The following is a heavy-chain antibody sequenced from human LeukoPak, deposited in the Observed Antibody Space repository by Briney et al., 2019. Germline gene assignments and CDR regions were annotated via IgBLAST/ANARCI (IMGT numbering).Heavy chain of an antibody. D-gene: IGHD4-17*01. Sequence: ASVKVSCKASGGTFSSYAISWVRQAPGQGLEWMGGIIPIFGTANYAQKFQGRVTITADESTSTAYMELSSLRSEDTAVYYCASGTTVTTFDYWGQGTLVTVSS. V-gene: IGHV1-69*13. CDR2: IIPIFGTA. CDR3: ASGTTVTTFDY. J-gene: IGHJ4*02. CDR1: GGTFSSYA.